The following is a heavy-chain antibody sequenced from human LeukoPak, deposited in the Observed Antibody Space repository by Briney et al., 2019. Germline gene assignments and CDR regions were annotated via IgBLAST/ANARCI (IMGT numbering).Heavy chain of an antibody. CDR3: ARVRSGYSHENYFDS. D-gene: IGHD5-18*01. J-gene: IGHJ4*02. V-gene: IGHV3-48*03. CDR1: GFTFSNYE. CDR2: ISGSGSTI. Sequence: GGSLRLSCAASGFTFSNYEMNWVRQAPGKGLEWVSYISGSGSTIYYADSVKGRFTISRDNAKDSLYLQMNSLRAEDTAVYYCARVRSGYSHENYFDSWGQGTLVTVSS.